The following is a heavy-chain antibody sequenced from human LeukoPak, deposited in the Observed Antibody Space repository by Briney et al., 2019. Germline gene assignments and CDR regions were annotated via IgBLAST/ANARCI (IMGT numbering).Heavy chain of an antibody. CDR3: ARESEGIAAAGLDY. CDR2: IYYSGST. V-gene: IGHV4-59*01. J-gene: IGHJ4*02. D-gene: IGHD6-13*01. Sequence: PSETLSLTCTVSGGSISSYYWSWIRQPPGKGLEWIGYIYYSGSTNYNPSLKSRVTISVGTSKNQFSLKLSSVTAADTAVYYCARESEGIAAAGLDYWGQGTLVTVSS. CDR1: GGSISSYY.